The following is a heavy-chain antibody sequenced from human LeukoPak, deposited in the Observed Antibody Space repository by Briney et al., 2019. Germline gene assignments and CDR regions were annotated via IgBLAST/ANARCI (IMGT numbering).Heavy chain of an antibody. CDR3: AREWWGYDVLTGDNWFDP. V-gene: IGHV1-18*01. CDR1: GYPFTTYG. CDR2: INTYNGDT. Sequence: ASVKVSCKASGYPFTTYGTNWVRQAPGQGLEWMGWINTYNGDTNYAQKFQGRVTMTTDTSTSTVYIELRSLTSDDTAAYYCAREWWGYDVLTGDNWFDPWGQGTLVTVSS. J-gene: IGHJ5*02. D-gene: IGHD3-9*01.